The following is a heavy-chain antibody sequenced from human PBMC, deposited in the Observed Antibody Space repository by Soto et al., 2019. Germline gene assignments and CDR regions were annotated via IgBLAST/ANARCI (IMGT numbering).Heavy chain of an antibody. Sequence: EVQLVESGGGLVQPGGSLRLSCAVSGFSVSSTFMNWVRQATGKGLEWVAVIHSGGNTFYGDSVKGRFTISRDNSKNMVYLQVTSLRGDDTAVYFCARALVTTPPRTFDYWGQGTLVTVSS. D-gene: IGHD2-21*02. V-gene: IGHV3-66*01. J-gene: IGHJ4*02. CDR3: ARALVTTPPRTFDY. CDR1: GFSVSSTF. CDR2: IHSGGNT.